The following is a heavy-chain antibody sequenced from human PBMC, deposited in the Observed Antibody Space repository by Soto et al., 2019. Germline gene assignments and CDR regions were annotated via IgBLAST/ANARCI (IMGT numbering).Heavy chain of an antibody. CDR3: ARDRGSYALDY. Sequence: QVQLVQSGAEVKKPGASVKVSCKASGYTFTSYGISWVRQAPRQGLEWMGWISANNGNTNYAQKFQGRVTMTTDTSTSTADMELRSLRSDDTAVYYCARDRGSYALDYWSQGTLVTVSS. CDR1: GYTFTSYG. J-gene: IGHJ4*02. V-gene: IGHV1-18*01. CDR2: ISANNGNT. D-gene: IGHD1-26*01.